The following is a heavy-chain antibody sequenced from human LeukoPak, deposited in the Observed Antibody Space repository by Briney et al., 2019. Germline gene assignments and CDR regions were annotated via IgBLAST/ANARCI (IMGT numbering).Heavy chain of an antibody. CDR1: GFTFSSYG. J-gene: IGHJ4*02. V-gene: IGHV3-23*01. Sequence: PGGSLRLSCAASGFTFSSYGMSWVRQAPGKGLEWVSAISGSGTGTYYADSVKGRFTISRDNSKSTIYLQMNGLRAEDTAVYYCAKDRPASHGSGSFGDYWGQGTLVTVST. CDR3: AKDRPASHGSGSFGDY. CDR2: ISGSGTGT. D-gene: IGHD3-10*01.